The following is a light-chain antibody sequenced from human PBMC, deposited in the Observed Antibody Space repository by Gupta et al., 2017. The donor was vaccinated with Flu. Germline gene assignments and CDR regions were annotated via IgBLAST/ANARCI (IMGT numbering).Light chain of an antibody. CDR3: CSYAGSYTWV. V-gene: IGLV2-11*01. J-gene: IGLJ1*01. CDR2: DVN. CDR1: SSDIGYYNY. Sequence: QSALTQPRPVSGSPGQSVTISCTGTSSDIGYYNYVWWCQQLPGKAPKLLIYDVNKRPSGVPDRFAGSKSGNTASLTISGLQAEDEAEYYCCSYAGSYTWVVGTGTTVTGL.